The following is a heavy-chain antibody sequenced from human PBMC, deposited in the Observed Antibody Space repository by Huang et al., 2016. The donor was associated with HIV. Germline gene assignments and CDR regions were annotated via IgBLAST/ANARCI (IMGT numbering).Heavy chain of an antibody. Sequence: QAQLMQSGPEVKKPGASVKVSCKTSGYSFTDYGITGVRQAPGQGPEWGGGISAFNSDTEIAQRLQGRVTLTTDTSTSMAYMELMGLRFDDTAVYFCARDPKYHRIGYYRQRRGIDVWGQGTMVSVSS. J-gene: IGHJ3*01. CDR1: GYSFTDYG. V-gene: IGHV1-18*01. CDR2: ISAFNSDT. D-gene: IGHD3-22*01. CDR3: ARDPKYHRIGYYRQRRGIDV.